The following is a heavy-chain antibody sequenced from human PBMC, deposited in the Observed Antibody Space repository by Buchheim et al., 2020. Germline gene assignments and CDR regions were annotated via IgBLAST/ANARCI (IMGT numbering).Heavy chain of an antibody. CDR3: ARVYSSGALDY. CDR2: IWYDGSNK. Sequence: QVQLVESGGGVVQPGRSLRLSCAASGFTFSSYGMHWVRQAPGKGLEWVAVIWYDGSNKYYADSVKGRLTIYRDNSKNTLYMQMNSLRAEDTAVYYCARVYSSGALDYWGQGTL. D-gene: IGHD6-19*01. V-gene: IGHV3-33*01. CDR1: GFTFSSYG. J-gene: IGHJ4*02.